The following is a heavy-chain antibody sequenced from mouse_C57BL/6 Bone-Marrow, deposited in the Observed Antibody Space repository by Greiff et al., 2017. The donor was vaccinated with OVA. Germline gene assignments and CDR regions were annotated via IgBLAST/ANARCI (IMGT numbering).Heavy chain of an antibody. CDR2: IYPGDGDT. CDR3: ARAGVYYYVSSYFDV. D-gene: IGHD1-1*01. V-gene: IGHV1-82*01. Sequence: VQLQESGPELVKPGASVKISCKASGYAFSSSWMNWVKQRPGKGLEWIGRIYPGDGDTNYNGKFKGKATLTADKSSSTAYMQLSSLTSEDSAVYVCARAGVYYYVSSYFDVWGTGTTVTVSS. J-gene: IGHJ1*03. CDR1: GYAFSSSW.